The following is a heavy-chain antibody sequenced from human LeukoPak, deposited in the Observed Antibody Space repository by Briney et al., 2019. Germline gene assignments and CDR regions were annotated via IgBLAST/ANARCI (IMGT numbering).Heavy chain of an antibody. CDR3: ARSQGYNWNSWAFDI. CDR1: GYTFTYRY. D-gene: IGHD1-7*01. Sequence: GASVKVSCKASGYTFTYRYLHWVRQAPGQALEWMGWITPFNGNTNYAQKFQDRVTITRDRSMSTAYMELSSLRSADTAMYYCARSQGYNWNSWAFDIWGQGTMVTVSS. J-gene: IGHJ3*02. V-gene: IGHV1-45*02. CDR2: ITPFNGNT.